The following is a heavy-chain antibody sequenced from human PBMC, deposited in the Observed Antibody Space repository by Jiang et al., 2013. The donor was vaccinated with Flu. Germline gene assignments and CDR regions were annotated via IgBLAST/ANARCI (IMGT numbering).Heavy chain of an antibody. D-gene: IGHD3-16*02. CDR2: IYHSGST. J-gene: IGHJ4*02. CDR1: GYSISSGYY. V-gene: IGHV4-38-2*02. Sequence: GLVKPSETLSLTCTVSGYSISSGYYWGWIRQPPGKGLEWIGSIYHSGSTYYNPSLKSRVTISVDTSKNQFSLKLSSVTAADTAVYYCASSMITFGGVIVIGYWGQGTLVTVSS. CDR3: ASSMITFGGVIVIGY.